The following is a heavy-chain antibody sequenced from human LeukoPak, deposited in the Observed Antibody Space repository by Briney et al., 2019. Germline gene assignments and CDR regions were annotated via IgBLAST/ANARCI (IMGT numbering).Heavy chain of an antibody. V-gene: IGHV4-61*01. CDR1: GGSVSSGSYY. CDR2: IYYSGST. Sequence: PSETLSLTCTVSGGSVSSGSYYWSWIRQPPGKGLEWIGYIYYSGSTNYNPSLKSRVTISVDTSKNQFSLKLSSVTAADTAVYYCARGSRIIRGVTWDSWGQGTLVTVSS. J-gene: IGHJ4*02. CDR3: ARGSRIIRGVTWDS. D-gene: IGHD3-10*01.